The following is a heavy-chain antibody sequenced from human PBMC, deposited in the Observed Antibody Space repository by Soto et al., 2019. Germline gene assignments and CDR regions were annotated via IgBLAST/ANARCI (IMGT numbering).Heavy chain of an antibody. Sequence: QVQLVQSGAEVKKPGASVKVSCKASGYTFTSYGISWVRQAPGQGLEWMGWISAYNGNTNYAQKFQGRVTMTRDTSTSTVYMEMSSLRYEDTAVYYCARRDGGYSYGVDYWGQGTLVTVSS. J-gene: IGHJ4*02. D-gene: IGHD5-18*01. CDR1: GYTFTSYG. CDR2: ISAYNGNT. V-gene: IGHV1-18*01. CDR3: ARRDGGYSYGVDY.